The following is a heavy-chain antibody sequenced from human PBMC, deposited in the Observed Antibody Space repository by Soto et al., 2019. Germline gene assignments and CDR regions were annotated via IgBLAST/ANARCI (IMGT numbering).Heavy chain of an antibody. CDR1: GGSISSYY. CDR2: IYYSGST. D-gene: IGHD6-13*01. V-gene: IGHV4-59*08. CDR3: ARQGSSSWDPFDY. J-gene: IGHJ4*02. Sequence: PSETLSLTCTVSGGSISSYYWSWVGQPPGKGLEWIGYIYYSGSTNYNPSLKSRVTISVDTSKNQFSLKLSSVTAADTAVYYCARQGSSSWDPFDYWGQGTLVTVSS.